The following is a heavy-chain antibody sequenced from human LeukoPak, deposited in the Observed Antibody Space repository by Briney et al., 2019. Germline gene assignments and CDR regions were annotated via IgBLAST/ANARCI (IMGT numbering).Heavy chain of an antibody. V-gene: IGHV3-21*01. Sequence: GGSLRLSCAASGFTFSSYSMNWVRQAPGKGLEWVSSISSSSSYIYYADSVKGRFTIPRDNAKNSLYLQMNSLRAEDTAVYYCARAAVVTPPDYWGQGTLVTVSS. CDR3: ARAAVVTPPDY. CDR2: ISSSSSYI. CDR1: GFTFSSYS. J-gene: IGHJ4*02. D-gene: IGHD4-23*01.